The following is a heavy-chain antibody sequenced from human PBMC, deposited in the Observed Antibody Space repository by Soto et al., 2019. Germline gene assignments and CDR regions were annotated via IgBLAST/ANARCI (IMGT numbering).Heavy chain of an antibody. D-gene: IGHD3-10*01. CDR1: GGSFSGYY. Sequence: LSLTCAVFGGSFSGYYWSWIRQPPGKGLEWIGEINHSGSTNYNPSLKSRVTISVDTSKNQFSLKLSSVTAADTAVYYCARSAVRGIYYYYYGMDVWGQGTTVTVSS. V-gene: IGHV4-34*01. CDR2: INHSGST. J-gene: IGHJ6*02. CDR3: ARSAVRGIYYYYYGMDV.